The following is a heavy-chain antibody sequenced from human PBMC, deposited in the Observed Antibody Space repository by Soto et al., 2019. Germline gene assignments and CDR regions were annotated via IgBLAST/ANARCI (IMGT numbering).Heavy chain of an antibody. V-gene: IGHV3-48*04. J-gene: IGHJ4*02. CDR1: GFTFSNYN. CDR3: ARDRDTYGHGFFDY. Sequence: PGGSLRLSCAASGFTFSNYNMNWVRQAPGKGLEWVSYISSSSSTIYYADSVQGRFTLSRDNANNALYLEMDNLRVEDTALYFCARDRDTYGHGFFDYWGQGSLVTVSS. D-gene: IGHD2-21*01. CDR2: ISSSSSTI.